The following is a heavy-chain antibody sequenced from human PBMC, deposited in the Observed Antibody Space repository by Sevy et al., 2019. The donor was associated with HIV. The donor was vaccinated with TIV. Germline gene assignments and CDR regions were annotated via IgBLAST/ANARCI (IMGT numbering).Heavy chain of an antibody. Sequence: GGSLRLSCAASGFTFSSYSMNWVRQAPGKGLEWVSSISSSSSYIYYADSVKGRFTISRDNAKNSLYLQMNSLRAEDTAVYYCTIDPDSGSYYADPYYFDYWGQGTLVTVSS. CDR3: TIDPDSGSYYADPYYFDY. J-gene: IGHJ4*02. CDR1: GFTFSSYS. D-gene: IGHD1-26*01. V-gene: IGHV3-21*01. CDR2: ISSSSSYI.